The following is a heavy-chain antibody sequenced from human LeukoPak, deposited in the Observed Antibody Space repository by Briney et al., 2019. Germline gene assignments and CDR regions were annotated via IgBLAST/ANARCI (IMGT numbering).Heavy chain of an antibody. CDR2: INPNSGGT. V-gene: IGHV1-2*02. Sequence: ASVTVSCKASGYTFTGYYMHWVRQAPGQGLEWMGWINPNSGGTNYAQKFQGRVTMTRDTSISTAYMELSRLRSDDTAVYYCARTSSQLLWFGELWDWGQGTLVTVSS. CDR1: GYTFTGYY. D-gene: IGHD3-10*01. J-gene: IGHJ4*02. CDR3: ARTSSQLLWFGELWD.